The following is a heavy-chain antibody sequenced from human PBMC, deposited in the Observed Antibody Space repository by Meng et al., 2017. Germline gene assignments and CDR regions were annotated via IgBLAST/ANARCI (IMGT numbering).Heavy chain of an antibody. Sequence: VALRRGGAGLFKASETLCLTCAGYGGSFSGYDWSRIRQPQGKGLEWIGEINHSGSTNYNPSLKRRVTISVDTSENQFSLNLSSETAADTAVYYCARRGIAARPFYYWGQGTLVTVSS. D-gene: IGHD6-6*01. CDR2: INHSGST. V-gene: IGHV4-34*01. CDR1: GGSFSGYD. CDR3: ARRGIAARPFYY. J-gene: IGHJ4*02.